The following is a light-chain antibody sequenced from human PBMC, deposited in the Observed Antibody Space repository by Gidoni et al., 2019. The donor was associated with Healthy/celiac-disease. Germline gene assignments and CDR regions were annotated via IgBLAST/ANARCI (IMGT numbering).Light chain of an antibody. CDR3: QSADSSGTYPDVV. CDR2: KDS. J-gene: IGLJ2*01. V-gene: IGLV3-25*03. Sequence: SYELTQPPSVSVSPGQTARITCSGDALPKQYAYWYQQKPGQAPWLVIYKDSERPSGIPERFSGRSSGTTVTLTISGVQAEDEADYYCQSADSSGTYPDVVFGGGTKLTVL. CDR1: ALPKQY.